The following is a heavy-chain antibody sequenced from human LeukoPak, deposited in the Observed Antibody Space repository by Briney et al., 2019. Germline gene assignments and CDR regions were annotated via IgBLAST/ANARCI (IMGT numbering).Heavy chain of an antibody. J-gene: IGHJ4*02. D-gene: IGHD6-13*01. Sequence: SETLSLTCTVSGGSLSASGYSSGSICQPPGKGLEWIGSIFYTGSTYYNPSLKSRVTISVDTSKNQFSLKLRSVTAADTAVYYCARRGIAPQGGYWGQGTLVTVSS. CDR2: IFYTGST. CDR3: ARRGIAPQGGY. V-gene: IGHV4-39*01. CDR1: GGSLSASGYS.